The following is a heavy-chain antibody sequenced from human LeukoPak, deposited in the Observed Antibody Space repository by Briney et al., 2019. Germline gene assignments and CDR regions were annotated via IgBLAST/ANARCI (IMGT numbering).Heavy chain of an antibody. CDR2: IRYDGSNK. D-gene: IGHD3-16*01. J-gene: IGHJ4*02. Sequence: GGSLRLSCAASGFTFSSYGMHWVRQAPGKGLEWVAFIRYDGSNKYYADSVKGRFTISRDNSKNTLYLQMNSLRAEDTAVYYCARELITFGGVIFDYWGQGTLVTVSS. CDR3: ARELITFGGVIFDY. V-gene: IGHV3-30*02. CDR1: GFTFSSYG.